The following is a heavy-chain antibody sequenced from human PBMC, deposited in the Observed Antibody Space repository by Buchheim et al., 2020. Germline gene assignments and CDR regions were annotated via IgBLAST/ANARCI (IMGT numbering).Heavy chain of an antibody. D-gene: IGHD5-12*01. CDR2: VNSDGSGT. CDR3: VKDLPNSGFAYDY. CDR1: GFTFSRYW. Sequence: EVQLVESGGGLVQPGGSLRLSCAASGFTFSRYWMHWVRQAPGKGLMWVSRVNSDGSGTGYADSVKSRFTISRDNAKNTLYLQMNSLRAEDTAVYYCVKDLPNSGFAYDYWGQGSL. V-gene: IGHV3-74*01. J-gene: IGHJ4*02.